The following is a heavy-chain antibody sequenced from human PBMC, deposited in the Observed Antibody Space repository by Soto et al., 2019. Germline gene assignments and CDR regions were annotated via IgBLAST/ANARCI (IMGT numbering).Heavy chain of an antibody. J-gene: IGHJ6*02. CDR1: GYTLISYY. CDR3: ARERYYYGMDV. V-gene: IGHV1-46*01. Sequence: ASVKVSCKASGYTLISYYMHWVRQAPGQGLEWMGILNPSDGSTIYAQKFQDRLTMTGDTSTSTVHMELSSLRSEDMAVYYCARERYYYGMDVWGQGTTVTVSS. CDR2: LNPSDGST.